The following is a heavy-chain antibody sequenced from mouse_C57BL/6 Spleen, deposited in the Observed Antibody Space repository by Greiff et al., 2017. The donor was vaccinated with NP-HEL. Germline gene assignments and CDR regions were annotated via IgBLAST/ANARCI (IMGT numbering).Heavy chain of an antibody. J-gene: IGHJ4*01. V-gene: IGHV1-9*01. Sequence: VQLQQSGAELMKPGASVKLSCKATGYTFTGYWIEWVKQRPGHGLEWIGEILPGSGSTNYTEKFKGKATFTADTSSNTAYMQLSSLTTEDSAIYYCARSHNAMYYRGQGTSVTVSS. CDR3: ARSHNAMYY. CDR1: GYTFTGYW. CDR2: ILPGSGST.